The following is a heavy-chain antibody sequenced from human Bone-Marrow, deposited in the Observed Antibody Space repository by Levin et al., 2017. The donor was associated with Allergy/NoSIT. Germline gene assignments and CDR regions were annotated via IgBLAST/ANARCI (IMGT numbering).Heavy chain of an antibody. CDR2: ITGSGSRT. CDR3: AKGPWLGPFDY. V-gene: IGHV3-23*05. J-gene: IGHJ4*02. CDR1: GFTFNKYA. Sequence: GGSLRLSCETSGFTFNKYAMNWVRQAPGKGLEWVSIITGSGSRTYYADSVKGRFTISRDNSKNTLYLQMNSLRADDTAVYFCAKGPWLGPFDYWGQGVLVTVNS. D-gene: IGHD6-19*01.